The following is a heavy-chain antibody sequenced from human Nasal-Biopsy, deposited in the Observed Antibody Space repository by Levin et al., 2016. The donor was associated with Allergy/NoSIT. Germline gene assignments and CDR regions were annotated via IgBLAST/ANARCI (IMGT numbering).Heavy chain of an antibody. D-gene: IGHD3-10*01. CDR2: ISASNGDT. CDR1: GYSFTNYG. V-gene: IGHV1-18*04. J-gene: IGHJ5*02. Sequence: ASVKVSCKASGYSFTNYGISWVRQAPGQGLEWMGRISASNGDTKYVQKFQGRVTMTTDSSTDTAYMELRSLRSDDTAVYYCARDPFYYGSGKATNWIDPWGQGTLVTVSS. CDR3: ARDPFYYGSGKATNWIDP.